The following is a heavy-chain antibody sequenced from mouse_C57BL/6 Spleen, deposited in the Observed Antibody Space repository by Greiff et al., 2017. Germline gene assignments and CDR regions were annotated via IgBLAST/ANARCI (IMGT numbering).Heavy chain of an antibody. J-gene: IGHJ4*01. CDR1: GYAFSSYW. CDR3: ARDYYGSKGAMDY. D-gene: IGHD1-1*01. CDR2: IYPGDGDS. V-gene: IGHV1-80*01. Sequence: QVQLQQSGAELVKPGASVKISCKASGYAFSSYWMNWVKQRPGKGLEWIGQIYPGDGDSNYNGKFKGKATLTADKSSSTAYMQLSSLTAEDSAVYFSARDYYGSKGAMDYWGQGTSVTVSS.